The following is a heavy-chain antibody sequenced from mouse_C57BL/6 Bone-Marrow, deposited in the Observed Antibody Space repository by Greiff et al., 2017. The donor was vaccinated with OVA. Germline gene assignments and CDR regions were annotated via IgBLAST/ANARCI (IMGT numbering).Heavy chain of an antibody. CDR1: GFTFSSYA. V-gene: IGHV5-4*01. D-gene: IGHD2-2*01. CDR2: ISDGGSYT. J-gene: IGHJ2*01. Sequence: DVMLVESGGGLVKPGGSLKLSCAASGFTFSSYAMSWVRQTPEKRLEWVATISDGGSYTYYPDNVKGRFTISRDNAKNNLYLQMSHLKSEDTAMYYCAREGVTNYFDYWGQGTTLTVSS. CDR3: AREGVTNYFDY.